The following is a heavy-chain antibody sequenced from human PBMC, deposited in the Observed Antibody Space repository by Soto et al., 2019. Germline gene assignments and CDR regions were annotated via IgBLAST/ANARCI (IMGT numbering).Heavy chain of an antibody. V-gene: IGHV4-39*01. CDR1: GGSISSSSYY. Sequence: SETLSLTCTVSGGSISSSSYYWGWIRQPPGKGLEWIGSIYYSGSTYYNPSLKSRVTISVDTSKNQFSLKLSSVTAADTAVYYCARLGAFYSSSWNYYYGMDVWGQGTTVTVSS. D-gene: IGHD6-13*01. CDR2: IYYSGST. J-gene: IGHJ6*02. CDR3: ARLGAFYSSSWNYYYGMDV.